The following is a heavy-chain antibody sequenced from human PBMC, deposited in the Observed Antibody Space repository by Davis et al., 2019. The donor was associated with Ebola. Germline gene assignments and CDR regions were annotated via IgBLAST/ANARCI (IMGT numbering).Heavy chain of an antibody. CDR1: GGSFSGYY. Sequence: SETLSLTCAVYGGSFSGYYWSWIHQPPGKGLEWIGEINHSGSTNYNPSLKSRVTISVDTSKNQFSLKLSSVTAADTAVYYCARGDWLYYYGMDVWGQGTTVTVSS. D-gene: IGHD2-21*01. CDR3: ARGDWLYYYGMDV. V-gene: IGHV4-34*01. J-gene: IGHJ6*02. CDR2: INHSGST.